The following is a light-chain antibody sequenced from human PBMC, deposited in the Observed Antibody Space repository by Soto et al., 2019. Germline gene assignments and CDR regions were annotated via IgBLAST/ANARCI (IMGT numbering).Light chain of an antibody. CDR2: EAS. CDR1: QDIGKD. V-gene: IGKV1-6*01. Sequence: AIQMTQSPSSLSASVGDRVTLTCRASQDIGKDLGWYQQKPGEAPKLLIFEASTVQTGVPSRFSGSGSGTDFTLTISSLQTEDFATYFCLHDYNYPRTFGQGTTVALK. CDR3: LHDYNYPRT. J-gene: IGKJ1*01.